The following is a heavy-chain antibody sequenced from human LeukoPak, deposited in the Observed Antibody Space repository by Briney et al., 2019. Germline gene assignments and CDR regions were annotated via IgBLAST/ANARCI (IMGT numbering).Heavy chain of an antibody. CDR3: ARAGEYDFWSGYYDV. CDR1: GGSISSYY. J-gene: IGHJ4*02. V-gene: IGHV4-59*01. Sequence: SETLSLTCIVSGGSISSYYWSWIRQPPGKGLEWIGYIYYSGSTNYNPSLKSRVTISVDTSRNQFSLKLSSVTAADTAVYYCARAGEYDFWSGYYDVWGQGTLVTVSS. CDR2: IYYSGST. D-gene: IGHD3-3*01.